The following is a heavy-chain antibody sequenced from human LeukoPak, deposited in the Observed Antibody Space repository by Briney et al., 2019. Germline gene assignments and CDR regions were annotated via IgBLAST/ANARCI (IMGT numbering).Heavy chain of an antibody. CDR2: IIGSAVNT. D-gene: IGHD3-10*01. Sequence: ESLRLSCGASGLTVSSYAMSWVRQAPGKGLEWVSTIIGSAVNTYYADSVKGRFTISRDDSKNTVYLQMNSLRAEDTAVYSCAKYTSGTSYRGLDQWGQGTLVTVSS. CDR3: AKYTSGTSYRGLDQ. CDR1: GLTVSSYA. V-gene: IGHV3-23*01. J-gene: IGHJ4*02.